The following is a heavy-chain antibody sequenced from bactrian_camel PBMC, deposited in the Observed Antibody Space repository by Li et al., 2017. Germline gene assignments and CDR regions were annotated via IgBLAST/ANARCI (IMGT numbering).Heavy chain of an antibody. J-gene: IGHJ4*01. CDR2: IGISSASGSYT. CDR3: TKEPIGLGSPHHYGGSWSAALDEYDY. D-gene: IGHD6*01. CDR1: GSTGRSSC. V-gene: IGHV3S1*01. Sequence: QVQLVESGGGSVQPGGSLMLSCAITGSTGRSSCMGWFHEAPGKSREKVVSIGISSASGSYTKYADSVKGRFTISRDNAKNTLYLQLNSLETDDTAMYYCTKEPIGLGSPHHYGGSWSAALDEYDYWGQGTQVTVS.